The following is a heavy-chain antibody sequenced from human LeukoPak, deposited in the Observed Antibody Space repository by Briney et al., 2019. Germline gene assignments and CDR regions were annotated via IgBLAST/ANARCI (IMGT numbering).Heavy chain of an antibody. Sequence: PGGSLRLSCEGSGFTFSRYWMDWVRQAPGKGLVWVSRISSDGSTTTYADSVKGRFTISRDNAKNTLLLQVNSLRAEDTAVYYCAVSTVIMNYWGQGTLVTVSS. J-gene: IGHJ4*02. CDR2: ISSDGSTT. CDR3: AVSTVIMNY. D-gene: IGHD4-17*01. V-gene: IGHV3-74*01. CDR1: GFTFSRYW.